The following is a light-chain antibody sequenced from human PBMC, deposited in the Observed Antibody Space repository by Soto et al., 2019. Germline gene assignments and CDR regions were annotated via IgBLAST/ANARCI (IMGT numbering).Light chain of an antibody. CDR2: GAS. CDR3: QQYNNWPPWT. CDR1: QSVSSN. J-gene: IGKJ1*01. Sequence: EIVMTQSPATLSVSPGERATLSCRASQSVSSNLAWYEQKPGHAPRLLIYGASTRATGIPARFSGSGYGTEFTLTISSLQSEDFAVYYCQQYNNWPPWTFGQGTKVEIK. V-gene: IGKV3-15*01.